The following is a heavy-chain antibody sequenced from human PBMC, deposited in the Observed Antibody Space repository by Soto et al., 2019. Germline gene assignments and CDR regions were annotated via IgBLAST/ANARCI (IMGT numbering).Heavy chain of an antibody. J-gene: IGHJ6*02. D-gene: IGHD6-13*01. CDR2: IYPGDSDT. Sequence: GESLKISCKGSGYSFTSYWIGWVRQMPGKGLEWMGIIYPGDSDTRYSPSFQGQVTISADKSISTAYLQWSSLKASGTAMYYCARHKVIAAAGTYYYYGMDVWGQGTTVTVSS. V-gene: IGHV5-51*01. CDR3: ARHKVIAAAGTYYYYGMDV. CDR1: GYSFTSYW.